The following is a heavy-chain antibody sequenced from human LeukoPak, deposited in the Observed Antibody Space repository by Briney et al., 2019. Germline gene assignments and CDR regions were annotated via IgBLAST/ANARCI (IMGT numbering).Heavy chain of an antibody. V-gene: IGHV4-34*01. D-gene: IGHD5-12*01. CDR1: GGSFSGYY. CDR2: INHSGST. CDR3: GRGLPGVATIPYSDY. Sequence: PSETLSLTCAVYGGSFSGYYWSWIRQPPGKGLEWIGEINHSGSTNYNPSLKSRVTISVDTSKNQFSLKLSSVTAADTAVYYCGRGLPGVATIPYSDYWGQGTLVTVSS. J-gene: IGHJ4*02.